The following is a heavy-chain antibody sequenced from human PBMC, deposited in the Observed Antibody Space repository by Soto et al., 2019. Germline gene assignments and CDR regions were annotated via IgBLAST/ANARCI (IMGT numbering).Heavy chain of an antibody. Sequence: SETLSHTCPVSGGSVSSATYFWSWVRQAAGGGLEWIAYILYSGSTKYNPSLKSRVTISLSTYKTQFSLRLTSVTAEDTAVYYCARGMYTSGWNLDLGGKGSVVT. V-gene: IGHV4-61*01. D-gene: IGHD6-19*01. CDR2: ILYSGST. CDR1: GGSVSSATYF. CDR3: ARGMYTSGWNLDL. J-gene: IGHJ5*02.